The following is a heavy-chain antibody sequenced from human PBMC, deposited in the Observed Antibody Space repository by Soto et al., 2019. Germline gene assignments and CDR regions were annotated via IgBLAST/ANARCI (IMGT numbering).Heavy chain of an antibody. CDR1: GFTFSSYA. V-gene: IGHV3-30-3*01. CDR2: ISYDGSNK. J-gene: IGHJ4*02. Sequence: QVQLVESGGGVVQPGRSLRLSCAASGFTFSSYAMHWVRQAPGKGLEWVAVISYDGSNKYYADSVKGRFTISRDNSKNTLYLQMNSLRAEDTAVYYCASSDYGDYEGGLDYWGQGTLATVSS. CDR3: ASSDYGDYEGGLDY. D-gene: IGHD4-17*01.